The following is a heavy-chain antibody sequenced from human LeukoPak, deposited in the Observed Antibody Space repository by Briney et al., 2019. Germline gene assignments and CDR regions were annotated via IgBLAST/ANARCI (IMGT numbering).Heavy chain of an antibody. CDR1: GGSISSGTYY. Sequence: PSETLSLTCTVSGGSISSGTYYWGWIRQPAGKGLEWIGRIYSSGSTNYNPSLKSRVTMSVDTSRNQFSLNLTSVTAADTAVYYCARIRLGDVFDYWGQGTLVTVSS. CDR2: IYSSGST. CDR3: ARIRLGDVFDY. D-gene: IGHD3-16*01. V-gene: IGHV4-61*02. J-gene: IGHJ4*02.